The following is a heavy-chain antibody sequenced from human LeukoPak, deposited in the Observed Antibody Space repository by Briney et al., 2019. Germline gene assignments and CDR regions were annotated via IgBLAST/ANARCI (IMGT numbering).Heavy chain of an antibody. CDR2: IIPIFGTA. V-gene: IGHV1-69*13. Sequence: ASVKVSCKASGGTFSSYAISWVRQAPGQGLEWMGGIIPIFGTANYAQKFQGRVTITADESTSTAYMELSSLRSEDTAVYYCARVPGQYSSGWQPPFDYWGQGTLVTVSS. J-gene: IGHJ4*02. CDR1: GGTFSSYA. D-gene: IGHD6-19*01. CDR3: ARVPGQYSSGWQPPFDY.